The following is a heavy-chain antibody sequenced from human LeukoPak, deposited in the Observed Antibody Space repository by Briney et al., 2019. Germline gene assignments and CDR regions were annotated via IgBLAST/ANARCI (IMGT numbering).Heavy chain of an antibody. Sequence: SGTLSLTCAVSGGSISSGGYSWSWIRQPPGKGLEWIGEINHSGSTNYNPSLKSRVTISVDTSKNQFSLKLSSVTAADTAVYYCARDPGGIAAAGTYFDYWGQGTLVTVSS. CDR3: ARDPGGIAAAGTYFDY. D-gene: IGHD6-13*01. CDR2: INHSGST. V-gene: IGHV4-30-2*01. J-gene: IGHJ4*02. CDR1: GGSISSGGYS.